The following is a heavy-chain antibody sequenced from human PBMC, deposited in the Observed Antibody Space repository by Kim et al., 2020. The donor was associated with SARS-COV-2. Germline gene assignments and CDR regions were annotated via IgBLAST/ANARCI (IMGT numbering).Heavy chain of an antibody. Sequence: GGSLRLSCVASGFTFSSYDMSWVRQAPGKGLEWVSTFTYSGDDTYYTDSVKGRFTISRDNSKNTLYLQMNSLRADDTAVNYCAKRGSRVGFDSWGQGTLV. CDR1: GFTFSSYD. J-gene: IGHJ4*02. CDR2: FTYSGDDT. D-gene: IGHD1-26*01. CDR3: AKRGSRVGFDS. V-gene: IGHV3-23*01.